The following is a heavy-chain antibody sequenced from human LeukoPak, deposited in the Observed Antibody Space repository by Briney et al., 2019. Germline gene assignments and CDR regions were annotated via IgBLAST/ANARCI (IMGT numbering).Heavy chain of an antibody. D-gene: IGHD3-3*01. CDR3: AAREWSDYYDYMDV. J-gene: IGHJ6*03. CDR2: MNPNSGNT. V-gene: IGHV1-8*01. CDR1: GYTFTSYD. Sequence: GASVKVSCKASGYTFTSYDINWVRQATGQGLEWMGWMNPNSGNTGYAQKFQRRVTMTRNTSISTAYMEVSSLRSEDTAVYYCAAREWSDYYDYMDVWGKGTTVTVSS.